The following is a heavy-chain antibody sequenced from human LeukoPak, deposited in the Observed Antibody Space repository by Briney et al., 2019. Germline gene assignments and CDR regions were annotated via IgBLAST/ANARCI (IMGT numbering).Heavy chain of an antibody. J-gene: IGHJ4*02. Sequence: GASVKVSCKTSGYTFTSYNIHWVREAPGQGPEWMGIINPSSGGLSYAQRFQGRVTMTWDMSTNTVYMELSSLRSEDTAVYYCARGGHFCSAGACYFDYWGQGTLVTVSS. CDR2: INPSSGGL. CDR1: GYTFTSYN. D-gene: IGHD2-15*01. V-gene: IGHV1-46*01. CDR3: ARGGHFCSAGACYFDY.